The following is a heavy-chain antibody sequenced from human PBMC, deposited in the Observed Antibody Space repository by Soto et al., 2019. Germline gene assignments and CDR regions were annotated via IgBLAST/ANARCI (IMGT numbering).Heavy chain of an antibody. J-gene: IGHJ5*02. CDR1: CGSFSGYY. Sequence: ETLSLTCAVFCGSFSGYYWSWIRQPPGKGLEWIGEINHRGSTNYNPSLKSRVTMSVDTSKNQFSLKLTSVTAADTAVYYCATTNWNHNWFDPWGQGTLVTVSS. V-gene: IGHV4-34*01. CDR2: INHRGST. CDR3: ATTNWNHNWFDP. D-gene: IGHD1-1*01.